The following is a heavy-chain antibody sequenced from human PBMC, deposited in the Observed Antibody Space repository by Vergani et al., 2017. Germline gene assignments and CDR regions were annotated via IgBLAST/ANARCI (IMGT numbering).Heavy chain of an antibody. CDR3: AKDRLVVPAAHNWFDP. CDR1: GFTFSSYA. Sequence: EVQLLESGGGLVQPGGSLRLSCAASGFTFSSYAMSWVRQAPGKGLEWVSAISGSGGSTYYADPVKGRFTISRDNSKNTLYLQMNSLRAEDTAVYYCAKDRLVVPAAHNWFDPWSQGTLVTVSS. D-gene: IGHD2-2*01. CDR2: ISGSGGST. V-gene: IGHV3-23*01. J-gene: IGHJ5*02.